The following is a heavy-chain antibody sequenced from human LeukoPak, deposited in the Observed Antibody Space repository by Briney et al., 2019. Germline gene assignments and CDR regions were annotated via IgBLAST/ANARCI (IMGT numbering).Heavy chain of an antibody. CDR2: IYTSEKT. J-gene: IGHJ4*02. D-gene: IGHD1-26*01. CDR1: GGSISSNY. Sequence: SETLSLTCTVSGGSISSNYWSWTRQPAGKGLEWIGRIYTSEKTNYNPSLKSRVTMSSDTSKNQFSLKLSSVTAADTAVYYCARVTSGTYTAFDYWGRGTLVTVSS. V-gene: IGHV4-4*07. CDR3: ARVTSGTYTAFDY.